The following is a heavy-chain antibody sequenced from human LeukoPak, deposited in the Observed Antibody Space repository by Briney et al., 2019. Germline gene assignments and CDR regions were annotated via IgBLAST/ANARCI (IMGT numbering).Heavy chain of an antibody. CDR2: ISGSGGST. D-gene: IGHD3-22*01. CDR1: GFTFSSYA. V-gene: IGHV3-23*01. CDR3: AKAGGYYDSSGQFYDY. Sequence: GGSLRLSCAASGFTFSSYAMSWVRQAPGKGLDLVSAISGSGGSTYYADSVKGRFTISRDNSKNTLYLQMNSLRAEDTAVYYCAKAGGYYDSSGQFYDYWGQGTLVTVSS. J-gene: IGHJ4*02.